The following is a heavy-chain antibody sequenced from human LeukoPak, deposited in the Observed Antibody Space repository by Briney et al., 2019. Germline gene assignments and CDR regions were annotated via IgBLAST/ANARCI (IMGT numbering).Heavy chain of an antibody. CDR3: ARDIPPIYVVK. V-gene: IGHV4-39*07. Sequence: SETLSLTCTVSGGSISSSSYYWGWIRQPPGKGLEWIGSIYYSGSTYYNPSLKSRVTISVDTSKNQFSLKLSSVTAADTAVYYCARDIPPIYVVKWGQGTLVTVSS. J-gene: IGHJ4*02. CDR2: IYYSGST. D-gene: IGHD2-21*01. CDR1: GGSISSSSYY.